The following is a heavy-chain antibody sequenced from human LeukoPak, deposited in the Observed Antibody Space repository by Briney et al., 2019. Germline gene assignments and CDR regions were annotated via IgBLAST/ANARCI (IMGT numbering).Heavy chain of an antibody. J-gene: IGHJ4*02. V-gene: IGHV1-8*01. CDR2: MNPNSGNT. CDR3: ARASGSGWYGWRVFDY. CDR1: GYTFTSYD. Sequence: GASVKVSCKASGYTFTSYDINWVRQATGQGLEWMGWMNPNSGNTGYAQKFQGRVTMTRNTSISTAYMELSSLRSEDTAVYYCARASGSGWYGWRVFDYWGQGTLVTVSS. D-gene: IGHD6-19*01.